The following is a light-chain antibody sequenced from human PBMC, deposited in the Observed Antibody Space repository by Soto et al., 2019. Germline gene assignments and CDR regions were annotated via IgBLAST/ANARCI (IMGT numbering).Light chain of an antibody. V-gene: IGKV1-5*01. CDR1: QSISSW. CDR3: QQSNSYART. Sequence: DIQMTQSPSTLSASVGDRVTITTRASQSISSWLAWYQQKPGKAPKLLIYDASSLESGVPSMFSGSGAGTEFSLTISSRQPDDFATYFCQQSNSYARTFGQGTKVDIK. CDR2: DAS. J-gene: IGKJ1*01.